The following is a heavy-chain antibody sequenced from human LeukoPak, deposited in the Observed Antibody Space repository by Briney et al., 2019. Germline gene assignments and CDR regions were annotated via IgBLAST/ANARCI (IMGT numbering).Heavy chain of an antibody. D-gene: IGHD6-13*01. V-gene: IGHV3-48*03. Sequence: PGGSLRLSCAASGFTFSSYEMNWVRQAPGKGLEWVSYISSSGSTIYYADSVKGRFTISRDDAKNSLYLQMNSLRAEDTAVYYCARAYSSSFSDMDVWGKGTTVTISS. CDR3: ARAYSSSFSDMDV. CDR2: ISSSGSTI. CDR1: GFTFSSYE. J-gene: IGHJ6*03.